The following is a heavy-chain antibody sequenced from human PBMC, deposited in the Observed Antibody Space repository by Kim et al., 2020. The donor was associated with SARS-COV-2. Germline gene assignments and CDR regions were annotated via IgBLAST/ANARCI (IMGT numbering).Heavy chain of an antibody. V-gene: IGHV3-30-3*01. CDR2: ISYDGSNK. J-gene: IGHJ5*02. Sequence: GGSLRLSCAASGFTFSSYAMHWVRQAPGKGLEGVAVISYDGSNKYYADSVKGRFTISRDNSKNTLYLQMNSLRAEDTAVYYCARSGSGSYFNWFDPWGQG. CDR1: GFTFSSYA. CDR3: ARSGSGSYFNWFDP. D-gene: IGHD3-10*01.